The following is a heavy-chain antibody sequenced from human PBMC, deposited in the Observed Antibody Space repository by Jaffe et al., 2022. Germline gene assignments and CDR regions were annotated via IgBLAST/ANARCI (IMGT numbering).Heavy chain of an antibody. CDR1: GGSFSGYY. V-gene: IGHV4-34*01. Sequence: QVQLQQWGAGLLKPSETLSLTCAVYGGSFSGYYWSWIRQPPGKGLEWIGEINHSGSTNYNPSLKSRVTISVDTSKNQFSLKLSSVTAADTAVYYCARGRRLGPDCSSTSCYETGHNWFDPWGQGTLVTVSS. CDR3: ARGRRLGPDCSSTSCYETGHNWFDP. CDR2: INHSGST. D-gene: IGHD2-2*01. J-gene: IGHJ5*02.